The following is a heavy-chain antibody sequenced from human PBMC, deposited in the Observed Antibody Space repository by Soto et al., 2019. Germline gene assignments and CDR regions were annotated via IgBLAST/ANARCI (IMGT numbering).Heavy chain of an antibody. CDR2: MNPNNGNT. CDR1: GYTFTSYD. V-gene: IGHV1-8*01. CDR3: ARSPRNYYALGSYSYFRH. D-gene: IGHD3-10*01. J-gene: IGHJ1*01. Sequence: QVQLVQSGAEVKKPGAAVKVSCKASGYTFTSYDISWVRQATGQELEWMGWMNPNNGNTDYAPKFQGRVTMTMNTSIGTAYMEVSSLRSEDTAVYYCARSPRNYYALGSYSYFRHWGQGTLVTVSS.